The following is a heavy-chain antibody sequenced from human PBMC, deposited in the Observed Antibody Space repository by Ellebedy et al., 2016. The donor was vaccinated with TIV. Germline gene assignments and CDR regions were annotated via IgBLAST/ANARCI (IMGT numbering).Heavy chain of an antibody. V-gene: IGHV5-51*01. D-gene: IGHD5-24*01. CDR3: ARSRQGYNAGADF. Sequence: GESLKISCKGSGYSFISYWIGWVRQMPGKGLEWMGYIYPGDSDTRYSPSFQGQVTISVDKSISTAYLQWSSLKASDTGLYFCARSRQGYNAGADFWGQGTLVTVSS. J-gene: IGHJ4*02. CDR1: GYSFISYW. CDR2: IYPGDSDT.